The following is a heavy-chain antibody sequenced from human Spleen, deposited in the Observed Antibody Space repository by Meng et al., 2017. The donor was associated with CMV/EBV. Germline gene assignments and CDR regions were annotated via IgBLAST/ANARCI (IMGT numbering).Heavy chain of an antibody. Sequence: GESLKISCAASGFTFSSYGMNWVRQAPGKGLEWVSYISSGGSTIYYADSVKGRFTISRDNAKNSLYLQMNSLRAEDTAVYYCAARNPLQYRKREAFDIWGQGTMVTVSS. V-gene: IGHV3-48*03. CDR1: GFTFSSYG. J-gene: IGHJ3*02. CDR3: AARNPLQYRKREAFDI. D-gene: IGHD4-11*01. CDR2: ISSGGSTI.